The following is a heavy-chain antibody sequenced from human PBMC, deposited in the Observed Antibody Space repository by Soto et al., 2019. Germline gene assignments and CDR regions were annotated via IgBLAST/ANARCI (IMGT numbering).Heavy chain of an antibody. Sequence: QVQLVQSGAEVKKPGSSVKVSCKASGGTFSSYAISWVRQAPGQGLEWMGGIIPIFGTANYAQKFQGRVTITADESTSTAYMELSSMRSEDTAVYYCARATRTITMILLGAFEIWGQGTMVTVSS. CDR3: ARATRTITMILLGAFEI. J-gene: IGHJ3*02. CDR1: GGTFSSYA. D-gene: IGHD3-22*01. V-gene: IGHV1-69*01. CDR2: IIPIFGTA.